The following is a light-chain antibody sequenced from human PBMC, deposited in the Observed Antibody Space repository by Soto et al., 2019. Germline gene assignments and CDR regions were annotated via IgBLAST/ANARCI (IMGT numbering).Light chain of an antibody. CDR3: QQRGNLPYT. CDR2: DAS. Sequence: EIVLTQSPATLSLSPGERATLSCRASQSVSGYLAWYQQKPGQAPRLLIYDASNRATGIPARFSGSGSGTDFTLTISSLEPEYFAVYYCQQRGNLPYTFGQGTNLEIK. J-gene: IGKJ2*01. V-gene: IGKV3-11*01. CDR1: QSVSGY.